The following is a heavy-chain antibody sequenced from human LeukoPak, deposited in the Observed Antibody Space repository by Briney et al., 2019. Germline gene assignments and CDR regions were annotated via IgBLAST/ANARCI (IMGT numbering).Heavy chain of an antibody. J-gene: IGHJ6*03. CDR3: ASHPGGLRYFDWAPSDYYYYMDV. Sequence: PSETLSLTCTVSGGSISSSSYYWGWIRQPPGKELEWIGSIYYSGSTYYNPSLKSRVTISVDTSKNQFSLKLSSVTAADTAVYYCASHPGGLRYFDWAPSDYYYYMDVWGKGTTVTVSS. D-gene: IGHD3-9*01. CDR2: IYYSGST. CDR1: GGSISSSSYY. V-gene: IGHV4-39*01.